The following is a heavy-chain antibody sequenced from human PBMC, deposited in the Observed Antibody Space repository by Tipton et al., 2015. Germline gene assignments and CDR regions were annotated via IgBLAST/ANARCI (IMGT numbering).Heavy chain of an antibody. V-gene: IGHV3-23*01. Sequence: SLRLPCAASGFTFSSYAMSWVRQAPGKGLDWVSSISGSGGSTYYADSVKGRFTISRDNSKNTLYLQMNSLRAEDTAVYYCAKVRHRQLPYYFDYWGQGTLVTVSS. CDR3: AKVRHRQLPYYFDY. D-gene: IGHD5-18*01. CDR2: ISGSGGST. J-gene: IGHJ4*02. CDR1: GFTFSSYA.